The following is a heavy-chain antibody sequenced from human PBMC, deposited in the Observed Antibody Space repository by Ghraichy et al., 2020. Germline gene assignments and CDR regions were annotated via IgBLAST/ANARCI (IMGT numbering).Heavy chain of an antibody. CDR1: GFTFSSYS. D-gene: IGHD4-23*01. Sequence: GGSLRLSCAASGFTFSSYSMNWVRQAPGKGLEWVSSISSSSSYIYYADSVKGRFTISRDNAKNSLYLQMNSLRAEDTAVYYCARDPDDYGGNRYYYGMDVWGQGTTVTVSS. CDR3: ARDPDDYGGNRYYYGMDV. V-gene: IGHV3-21*01. CDR2: ISSSSSYI. J-gene: IGHJ6*02.